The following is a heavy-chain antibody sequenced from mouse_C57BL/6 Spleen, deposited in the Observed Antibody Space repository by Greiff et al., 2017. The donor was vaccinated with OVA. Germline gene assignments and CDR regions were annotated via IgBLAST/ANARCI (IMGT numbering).Heavy chain of an antibody. D-gene: IGHD1-1*02. J-gene: IGHJ2*01. CDR3: ARGGYGDYFDY. V-gene: IGHV1-50*01. Sequence: QVHVKQPGAELVKPGASVKLSCKASGYTFTSYWMQWVKQRPGQGLEWIGEIDPSDSYTNYNQKFKGKATLTVDTSSSTAYMQLSSLTSEDSAVYYCARGGYGDYFDYWGQGTTLTVSS. CDR2: IDPSDSYT. CDR1: GYTFTSYW.